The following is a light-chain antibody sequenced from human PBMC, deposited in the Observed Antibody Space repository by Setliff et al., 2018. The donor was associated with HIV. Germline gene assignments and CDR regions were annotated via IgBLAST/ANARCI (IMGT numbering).Light chain of an antibody. J-gene: IGLJ1*01. V-gene: IGLV2-14*01. Sequence: QSVLTQPASVSGSPGQSITISCTGTSSDIGSYDYISWYQQHPGKAPKLMIYEVSNRPSGVSNRFSGSKSGITASLTISGLQADDEADYYCSSYTSADTYVFGSGTKV. CDR2: EVS. CDR3: SSYTSADTYV. CDR1: SSDIGSYDY.